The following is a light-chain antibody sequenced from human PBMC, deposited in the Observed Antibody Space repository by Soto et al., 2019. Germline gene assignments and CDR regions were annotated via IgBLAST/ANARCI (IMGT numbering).Light chain of an antibody. CDR3: AAWDDSLKAWV. CDR1: SSNIGISA. Sequence: QAVVTQPPSASGTPGQRVTISCSGSSSNIGISAVNWYQHLPGTAPKVLIYNNNQRPSGVPDRFSGSKSSTSASLAISGLRSEDEADYLCAAWDDSLKAWVFGGGTKLTVL. V-gene: IGLV1-44*01. CDR2: NNN. J-gene: IGLJ3*02.